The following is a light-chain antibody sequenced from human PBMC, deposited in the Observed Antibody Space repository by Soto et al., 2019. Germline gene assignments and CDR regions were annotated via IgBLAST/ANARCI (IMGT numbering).Light chain of an antibody. J-gene: IGLJ1*01. CDR2: DVS. CDR3: SSYTSSSTLYV. V-gene: IGLV2-14*01. Sequence: HSVRTQPASVSGSPGQSITISCTGTSSDVGGYNYVSWYQQHPGKAPKLMIYDVSNRPSGVSNRFSGSKSGNTASLTISGLQAEDEADYYCSSYTSSSTLYVFGTGTKVTVL. CDR1: SSDVGGYNY.